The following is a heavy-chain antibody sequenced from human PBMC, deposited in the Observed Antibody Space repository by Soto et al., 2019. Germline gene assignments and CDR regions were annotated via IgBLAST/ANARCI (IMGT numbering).Heavy chain of an antibody. D-gene: IGHD2-15*01. J-gene: IGHJ4*02. CDR2: IYISGTT. CDR3: ARINGGSPDF. Sequence: SETLSLTCTVSGGSMNAHFWSWIRQSAGKGLEWIGHIYISGTTMYNPSLKSRVTISVDPPKNQLSLKLTSVTAADTAVYYCARINGGSPDFWGQGTLVTVS. V-gene: IGHV4-4*07. CDR1: GGSMNAHF.